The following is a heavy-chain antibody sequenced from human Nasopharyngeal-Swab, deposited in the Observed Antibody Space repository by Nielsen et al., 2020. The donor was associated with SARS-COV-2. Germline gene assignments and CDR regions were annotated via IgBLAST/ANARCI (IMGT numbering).Heavy chain of an antibody. CDR3: ARRAYSGGDCYPHDAFDI. CDR2: IIPNFGTA. J-gene: IGHJ3*02. CDR1: GGTFSSYA. D-gene: IGHD2-21*02. Sequence: SVKVSCKASGGTFSSYAISWVRQAPGQGLEWMGGIIPNFGTANYAPKFQGRVTITADESTSTAYMELSSLRSEDTAVYYCARRAYSGGDCYPHDAFDIWGQGTMVTVSS. V-gene: IGHV1-69*13.